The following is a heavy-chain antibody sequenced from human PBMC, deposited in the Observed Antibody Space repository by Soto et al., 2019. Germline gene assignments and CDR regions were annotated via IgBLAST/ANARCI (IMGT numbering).Heavy chain of an antibody. J-gene: IGHJ4*02. Sequence: SETLSLTCAVSGGSIGGSNGWSWVRQPPGKGLEWIGEIYHSGSTNYNPSLKSRVTISVDKSKNQFSLKLSSVTAADTAVYYCARVVTTEWDLKNHIDYWGQGTLVTVS. CDR1: GGSIGGSNG. D-gene: IGHD4-17*01. CDR2: IYHSGST. V-gene: IGHV4-4*02. CDR3: ARVVTTEWDLKNHIDY.